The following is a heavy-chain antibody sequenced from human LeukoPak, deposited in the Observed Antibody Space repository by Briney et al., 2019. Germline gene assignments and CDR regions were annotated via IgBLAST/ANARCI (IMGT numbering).Heavy chain of an antibody. V-gene: IGHV4-4*07. J-gene: IGHJ6*02. CDR2: TYTSGST. CDR1: GGSISSYY. CDR3: ARDQYSYGIYYYGMDV. D-gene: IGHD5-18*01. Sequence: KPSETLSLTCTVSGGSISSYYWSWIRQPAGKGLEWIGRTYTSGSTNYNPSLKSRVTISVDTSKNQFSLKLSSVTAADTAVYYCARDQYSYGIYYYGMDVWGQGTTVTVSS.